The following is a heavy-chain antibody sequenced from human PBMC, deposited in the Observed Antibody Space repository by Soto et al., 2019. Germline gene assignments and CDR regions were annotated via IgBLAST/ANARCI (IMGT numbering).Heavy chain of an antibody. Sequence: GGSLRLSCAASGFTFSSYAMHWVRQAPGKGLEWVAVISYDGSNKYYADSVKGRFTISRDNSKNTLYLQMNSLRAEDTAVYYCACLAWFGDPVPPFDCWGQGIVVTVSS. CDR3: ACLAWFGDPVPPFDC. J-gene: IGHJ4*02. D-gene: IGHD3-10*01. CDR1: GFTFSSYA. V-gene: IGHV3-30-3*01. CDR2: ISYDGSNK.